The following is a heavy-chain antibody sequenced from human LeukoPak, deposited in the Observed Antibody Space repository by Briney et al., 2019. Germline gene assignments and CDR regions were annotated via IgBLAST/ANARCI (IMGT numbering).Heavy chain of an antibody. J-gene: IGHJ4*02. Sequence: ASVKVSCKASGYTFTGYYIHWVRQAPGQGLEWMGRISGNSGGTNYAQNFQGRVTMTRDTSIGTAYMELSKLTSEYSARYYCARDLDIVLYWGQGPLVTVSS. V-gene: IGHV1-2*06. D-gene: IGHD5-12*01. CDR2: ISGNSGGT. CDR3: ARDLDIVLY. CDR1: GYTFTGYY.